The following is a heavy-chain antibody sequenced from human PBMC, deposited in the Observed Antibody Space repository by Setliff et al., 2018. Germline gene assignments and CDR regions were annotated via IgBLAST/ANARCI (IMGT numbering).Heavy chain of an antibody. CDR3: ARGKVLYDYVWGSYRYEDYYYGLDV. CDR1: GGSFSGYY. J-gene: IGHJ6*02. Sequence: SETLSLTCAVYGGSFSGYYWSWIRQPPGKGLEWIGEINHSGSTNYNPSLKSRVTISVDTPKNQFSLKLSSVTAADTAVYYCARGKVLYDYVWGSYRYEDYYYGLDVWGQGTTVTVSS. V-gene: IGHV4-34*01. D-gene: IGHD3-16*02. CDR2: INHSGST.